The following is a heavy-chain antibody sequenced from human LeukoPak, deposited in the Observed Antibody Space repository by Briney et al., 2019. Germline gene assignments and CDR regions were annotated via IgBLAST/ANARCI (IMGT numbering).Heavy chain of an antibody. J-gene: IGHJ4*02. Sequence: GGSLRLSCAASGFTFSSYAMHWVRQAPGKGLEWVAVISYDGSNKYYADSVKGRFTISRDNSKNTLYLQMNSLRAEDTAVYYCAKDLGSSSWRYFDYWGQGTLVTVSS. CDR3: AKDLGSSSWRYFDY. D-gene: IGHD6-13*01. CDR1: GFTFSSYA. CDR2: ISYDGSNK. V-gene: IGHV3-30-3*01.